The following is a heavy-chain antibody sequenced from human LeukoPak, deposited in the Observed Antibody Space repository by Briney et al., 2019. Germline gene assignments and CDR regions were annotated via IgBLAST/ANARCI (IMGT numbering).Heavy chain of an antibody. CDR3: AGDYFDSSGYYYVDY. V-gene: IGHV4-39*07. Sequence: SETLSLTCTVSGGFISSSSYYWGWVRQPPGKGLERIGSIYYSGNTYYNPSLKSRVTISVDTSKNQFSLKLSSVTAADTAVYYCAGDYFDSSGYYYVDYWGQGTLVTVSS. CDR2: IYYSGNT. D-gene: IGHD3-22*01. J-gene: IGHJ4*02. CDR1: GGFISSSSYY.